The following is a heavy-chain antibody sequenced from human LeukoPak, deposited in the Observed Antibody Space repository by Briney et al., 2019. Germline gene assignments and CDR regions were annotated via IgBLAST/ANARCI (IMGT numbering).Heavy chain of an antibody. CDR2: ISLRGLT. CDR1: GGSISGTNW. D-gene: IGHD1-26*01. Sequence: SGTLSLTCGVSGGSISGTNWWSWVRQPPGQGLEWIGEISLRGLTNYNPSLRSRLTVSLDESKNQVSLNLTSVTAADTAVYYCSRESGPFSPFGFWGQGTLVSVHS. J-gene: IGHJ4*02. V-gene: IGHV4-4*02. CDR3: SRESGPFSPFGF.